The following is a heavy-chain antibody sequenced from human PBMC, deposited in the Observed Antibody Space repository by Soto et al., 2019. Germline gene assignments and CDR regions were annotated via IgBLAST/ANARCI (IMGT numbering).Heavy chain of an antibody. V-gene: IGHV4-39*01. Sequence: SETLSLTCSVPGCSIRSISHYWGWIRKPPWMGLKWIGSKDYSGSSGSTYYNPSFKCRVIISVDTSKNQVSLKLSAVTAADSAVYYCARHRQVTGADWGQGTLVTVS. J-gene: IGHJ4*02. CDR3: ARHRQVTGAD. CDR1: GCSIRSISHY. CDR2: KDYSGSSGST. D-gene: IGHD2-21*02.